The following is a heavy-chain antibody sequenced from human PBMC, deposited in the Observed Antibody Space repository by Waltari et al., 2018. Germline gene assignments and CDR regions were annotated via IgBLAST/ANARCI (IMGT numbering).Heavy chain of an antibody. V-gene: IGHV3-48*03. Sequence: EVQLVESGGGSVPPGGSLRLSCAASGFTFSTYEMNWVRQAPGKGLDRISYISRSGMTNYYGDAGKGRVTIARDNAKNSLYLQMDSLTAEDTAVYYWARVFKQKLYFDYWGQGTLVTVSS. CDR2: ISRSGMTN. CDR3: ARVFKQKLYFDY. J-gene: IGHJ4*02. CDR1: GFTFSTYE.